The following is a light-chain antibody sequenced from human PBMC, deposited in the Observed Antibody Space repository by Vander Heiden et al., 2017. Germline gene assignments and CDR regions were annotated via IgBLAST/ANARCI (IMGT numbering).Light chain of an antibody. J-gene: IGKJ2*01. V-gene: IGKV1-39*01. CDR3: QQSFSSPYT. Sequence: DIQMTQSPSSLSASVGNRVTISCRASQSISSYLNWYQQKAGKAPKLLIYAASNLRSGVPSRFSGSGSGTDFTLTINSLQPEDFATYFCQQSFSSPYTFGQEAKLEIK. CDR2: AAS. CDR1: QSISSY.